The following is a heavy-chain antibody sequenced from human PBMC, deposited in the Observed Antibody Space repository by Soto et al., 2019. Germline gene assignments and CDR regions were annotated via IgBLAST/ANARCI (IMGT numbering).Heavy chain of an antibody. J-gene: IGHJ3*02. D-gene: IGHD2-21*02. Sequence: SVKVSCKASGGTFTSYAISWVRQAPGQGLEWMGGIIPIFGTANYAQKFQGRVTITADESTSTAYMELSSLRSEDTAVYYCASLAYFGGDCYYAFDIWGQGTMVTVSS. CDR2: IIPIFGTA. CDR3: ASLAYFGGDCYYAFDI. V-gene: IGHV1-69*13. CDR1: GGTFTSYA.